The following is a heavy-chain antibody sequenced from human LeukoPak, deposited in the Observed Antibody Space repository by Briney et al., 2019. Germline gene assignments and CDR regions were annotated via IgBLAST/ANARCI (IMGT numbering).Heavy chain of an antibody. CDR3: ATGLTGTIDY. J-gene: IGHJ4*02. CDR2: TRNKVNSYTI. Sequence: GGSLRLSCAASGFTFSDRYMDWVRQAPGKGLEWVGRTRNKVNSYTIEYAASVKGRFTISSDDSKNLLYLQMNSLKTEDTAVYYCATGLTGTIDYWGQGTLVTVSS. CDR1: GFTFSDRY. D-gene: IGHD1-7*01. V-gene: IGHV3-72*01.